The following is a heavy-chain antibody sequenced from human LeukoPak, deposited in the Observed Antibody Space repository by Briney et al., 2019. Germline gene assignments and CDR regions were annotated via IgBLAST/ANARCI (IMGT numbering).Heavy chain of an antibody. Sequence: GGSLRLSCAASGFTFSDYYMSWIRQAPGGGLEWVPFISVSGSRIYYAESVKGRFTISRDNAKNSLYLQMNSLRAEDTAVYYCARDKTTTGAFDIWGQGTMVTVSS. CDR3: ARDKTTTGAFDI. D-gene: IGHD4-17*01. CDR1: GFTFSDYY. CDR2: ISVSGSRI. V-gene: IGHV3-11*01. J-gene: IGHJ3*02.